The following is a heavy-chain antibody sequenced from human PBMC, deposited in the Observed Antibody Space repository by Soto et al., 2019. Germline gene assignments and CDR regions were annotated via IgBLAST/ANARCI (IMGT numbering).Heavy chain of an antibody. J-gene: IGHJ6*02. D-gene: IGHD1-26*01. V-gene: IGHV5-51*01. Sequence: GESLKISCKGSGYTFTSHWIAWVRQMPGKGLEWMGIMYPGESDTRYSPSFQGQVTISADKSISTAYLQWSSLKASDTAMYYCARIYSGTSRLDVWGQGTTVTVSS. CDR2: MYPGESDT. CDR3: ARIYSGTSRLDV. CDR1: GYTFTSHW.